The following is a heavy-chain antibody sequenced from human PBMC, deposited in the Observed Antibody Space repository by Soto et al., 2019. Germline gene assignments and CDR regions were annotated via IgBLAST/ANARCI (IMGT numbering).Heavy chain of an antibody. CDR3: ARDMALFCGGGSRSTNEDNYSMDV. V-gene: IGHV1-18*01. CDR1: GYTFPTYG. D-gene: IGHD2-21*01. J-gene: IGHJ6*02. CDR2: INPNNGQT. Sequence: ASVKVSCKASGYTFPTYGFSWVRQAPGQGVEWMGWINPNNGQTRYAKNFQGRVAMTTDTSTSTAYMELRSLRSDDTAVYYCARDMALFCGGGSRSTNEDNYSMDVWGQGTTVTVSS.